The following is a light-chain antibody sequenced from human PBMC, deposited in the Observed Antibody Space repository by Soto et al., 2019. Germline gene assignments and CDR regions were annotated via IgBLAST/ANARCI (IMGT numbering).Light chain of an antibody. CDR2: EGI. Sequence: QSALTQPASVSGSPGQSITISCSGTSSNIGGYNVVSWYQQHPGKAPKVIVDEGIKRPSGVSDRFSGSTSGSTASLTISGLQAEDEAEYYCCSYVGATTYVFGSGTKVTVL. CDR3: CSYVGATTYV. V-gene: IGLV2-23*01. CDR1: SSNIGGYNV. J-gene: IGLJ1*01.